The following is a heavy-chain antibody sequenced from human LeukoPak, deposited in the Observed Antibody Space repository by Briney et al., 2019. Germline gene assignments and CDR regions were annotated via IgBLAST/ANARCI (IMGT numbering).Heavy chain of an antibody. CDR3: ARVSGVVPAATLDF. J-gene: IGHJ4*02. D-gene: IGHD2-2*01. V-gene: IGHV3-21*01. CDR1: EFTFSSYA. Sequence: GGSLRLSCAASEFTFSSYAMTWVRQAPGKGLEWVSSISTGSSYIYYADSVKGRFTISRDNAKNSLYLQMNSLRAEDTAVYYCARVSGVVPAATLDFWGQGALVTVSS. CDR2: ISTGSSYI.